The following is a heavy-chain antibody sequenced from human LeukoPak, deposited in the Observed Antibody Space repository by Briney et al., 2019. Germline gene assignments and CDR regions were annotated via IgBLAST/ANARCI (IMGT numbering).Heavy chain of an antibody. V-gene: IGHV3-23*01. Sequence: GGSLRLSCAASGFTFSSYAMGWVRQAPGKGLEWVSAISGGGDSTYSAESMKGRFTISRDNSKNTLHLQMNSLRAEDTAVYYCAKVKPIVAVVAANFDYWGQGTLVTVSS. CDR1: GFTFSSYA. CDR2: ISGGGDST. J-gene: IGHJ4*02. D-gene: IGHD2-15*01. CDR3: AKVKPIVAVVAANFDY.